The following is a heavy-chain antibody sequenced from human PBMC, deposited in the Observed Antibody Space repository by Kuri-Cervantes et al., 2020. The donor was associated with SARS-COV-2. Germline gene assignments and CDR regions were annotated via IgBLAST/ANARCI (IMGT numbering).Heavy chain of an antibody. Sequence: GEPLQISCAASGFRFRSYSMNWVRQAPGKGLEWVSYISSSSSTIYYADSVKGRFTISRDNAKNSLYLQMNSLRDEDTAVYYCARSSPRSITIFGVVTPYYGMDVWGQGTTVTVSS. J-gene: IGHJ6*02. V-gene: IGHV3-48*02. CDR2: ISSSSSTI. CDR3: ARSSPRSITIFGVVTPYYGMDV. D-gene: IGHD3-3*01. CDR1: GFRFRSYS.